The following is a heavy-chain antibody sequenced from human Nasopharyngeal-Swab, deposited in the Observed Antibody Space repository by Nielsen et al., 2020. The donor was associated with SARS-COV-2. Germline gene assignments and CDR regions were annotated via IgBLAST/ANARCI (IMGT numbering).Heavy chain of an antibody. D-gene: IGHD3-10*01. CDR3: ARGGSASGISYNWFDP. CDR2: ISSSSSYI. J-gene: IGHJ5*02. CDR1: GFTVSSSY. V-gene: IGHV3-21*01. Sequence: GESLKISCAASGFTVSSSYMNWVRQAPGKGLEWVSSISSSSSYIYYADSVKGRFTISRDNAKNSLYLQMNSLRAEDTAVYYCARGGSASGISYNWFDPWGQGTLVSVSS.